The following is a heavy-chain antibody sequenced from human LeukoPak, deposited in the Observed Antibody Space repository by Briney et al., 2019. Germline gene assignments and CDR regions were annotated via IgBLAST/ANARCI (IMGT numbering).Heavy chain of an antibody. D-gene: IGHD5-18*01. CDR1: GGSISSGDYY. V-gene: IGHV4-30-4*01. CDR2: IYYSGST. CDR3: ARGYRGYSYGTGAGWFDP. J-gene: IGHJ5*02. Sequence: KPSETLPLTCTVSGGSISSGDYYWSWIRQPPGKGLEWIGYIYYSGSTYNNPSLKSRLTMSVDTSKNQFSLKLTSVTAADTAVYYCARGYRGYSYGTGAGWFDPWGQGTLVTVSS.